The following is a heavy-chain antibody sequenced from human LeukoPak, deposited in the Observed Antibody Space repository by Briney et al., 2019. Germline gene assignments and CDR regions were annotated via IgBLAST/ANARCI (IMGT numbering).Heavy chain of an antibody. CDR2: ISGSVSST. V-gene: IGHV3-23*01. CDR3: AKGDYYGSGLDY. CDR1: GVTFSSYA. J-gene: IGHJ4*02. D-gene: IGHD3-10*01. Sequence: PGGSLRLSCAASGVTFSSYAMNCVRQAPGKGLEWVSTISGSVSSTYYADSVKGRFTISRDNSKNTLYLQMTGLRPEDTAVYFCAKGDYYGSGLDYWGQGAPVTVSS.